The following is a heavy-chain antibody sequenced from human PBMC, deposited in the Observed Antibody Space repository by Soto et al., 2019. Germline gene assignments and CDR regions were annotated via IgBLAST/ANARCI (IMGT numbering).Heavy chain of an antibody. CDR1: GGSISSYY. CDR3: ARHPHYDILTGLVNWFDP. J-gene: IGHJ5*02. CDR2: IYYSGST. V-gene: IGHV4-59*08. D-gene: IGHD3-9*01. Sequence: SETLSLTCTVSGGSISSYYWSWIRQPPGKGLEWIGYIYYSGSTNYNPSLKSRVTISVDTSKNQFSLKLSSVTAADTAVYYCARHPHYDILTGLVNWFDPWGQGTLVTVSS.